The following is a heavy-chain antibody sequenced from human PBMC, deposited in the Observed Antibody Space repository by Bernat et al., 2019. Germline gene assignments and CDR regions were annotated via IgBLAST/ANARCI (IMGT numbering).Heavy chain of an antibody. CDR2: IWYDGSNK. J-gene: IGHJ5*02. CDR1: GFTFSSYG. Sequence: QVQLVESGGGVLQPGRSLRLSCAASGFTFSSYGMHRVRQAPGKWLEWVAVIWYDGSNKYYADSVKGRFTISRDNSKNTLYLQMNSLRAEDTAVYYCARDLGDIVARNNGFDPWGQGTLVTVSS. D-gene: IGHD5-12*01. CDR3: ARDLGDIVARNNGFDP. V-gene: IGHV3-33*01.